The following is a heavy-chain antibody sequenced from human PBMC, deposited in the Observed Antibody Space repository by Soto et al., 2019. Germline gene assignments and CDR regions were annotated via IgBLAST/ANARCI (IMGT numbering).Heavy chain of an antibody. V-gene: IGHV1-46*01. CDR3: ARDLLSRSGWRPYFDY. CDR1: GYTFTGYY. D-gene: IGHD6-19*01. Sequence: ASVKVSCKASGYTFTGYYMHWVRQAPGQGLEWMGIINPSGGSTSYAQKFQGRVTMTRDTSTSTVYMELSSLRSEDTAVYYCARDLLSRSGWRPYFDYWGQGTLVTVSS. CDR2: INPSGGST. J-gene: IGHJ4*02.